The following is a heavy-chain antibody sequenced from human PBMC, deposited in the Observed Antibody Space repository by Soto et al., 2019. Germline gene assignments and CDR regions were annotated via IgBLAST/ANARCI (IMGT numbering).Heavy chain of an antibody. CDR2: ISYDGTTQ. CDR3: ARLIQGGPKSHYHGMDV. J-gene: IGHJ6*02. D-gene: IGHD3-10*01. V-gene: IGHV3-30-3*01. Sequence: GGSLRLSCAASGFTFSSYAMDWVRQGPGKGLEWLGMISYDGTTQYYADSVQGRFTISRDNSKNTLYLQMNSLRPEDTSTYYCARLIQGGPKSHYHGMDVWGLGTTVTVSS. CDR1: GFTFSSYA.